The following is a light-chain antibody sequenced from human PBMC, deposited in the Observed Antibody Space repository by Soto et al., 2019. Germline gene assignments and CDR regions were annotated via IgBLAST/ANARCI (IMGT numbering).Light chain of an antibody. CDR3: LGFDSSLSVV. Sequence: QSVLTQPPSVSGAPGQRVTISCTGSSSNIGAGYDVHWYQQLPGRAPKLLIYGNTNRPSGVPDRFSGSKSGTSASLAITGLQAEDEADYYCLGFDSSLSVVFGGGTQLTVL. CDR2: GNT. J-gene: IGLJ2*01. CDR1: SSNIGAGYD. V-gene: IGLV1-40*01.